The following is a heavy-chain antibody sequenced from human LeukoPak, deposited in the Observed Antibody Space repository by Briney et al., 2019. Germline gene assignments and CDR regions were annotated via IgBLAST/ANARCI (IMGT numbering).Heavy chain of an antibody. V-gene: IGHV3-33*01. CDR2: IWYDGSYK. CDR1: GFTFSSYG. D-gene: IGHD3-10*01. J-gene: IGHJ4*02. CDR3: ARDLRPYYDSGSYMDY. Sequence: GGSLRFSCAASGFTFSSYGMHWVRQAPGKGLEWVAVIWYDGSYKYYADSVKGRFTISRDNSKNTLYLQMNSLRAEDTAVYYCARDLRPYYDSGSYMDYWGQGTLVTVSS.